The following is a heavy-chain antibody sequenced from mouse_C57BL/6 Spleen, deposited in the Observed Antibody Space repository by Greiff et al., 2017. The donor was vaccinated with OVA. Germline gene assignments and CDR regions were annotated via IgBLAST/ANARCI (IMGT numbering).Heavy chain of an antibody. V-gene: IGHV1-4*01. J-gene: IGHJ2*01. CDR2: INPSSGYT. D-gene: IGHD2-3*01. Sequence: QVQLKESGAELARPGASVKMSCKASGYTFTSYTMHWVKQRPGQGLEWIGYINPSSGYTKYNQKFKDKATLTADKSSSTAYMQLSSLTSEDSAVYYCARGPSLYDFDYWGQGTTLTVSS. CDR1: GYTFTSYT. CDR3: ARGPSLYDFDY.